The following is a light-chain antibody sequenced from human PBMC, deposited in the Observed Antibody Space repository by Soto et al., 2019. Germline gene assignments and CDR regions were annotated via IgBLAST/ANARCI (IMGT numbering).Light chain of an antibody. Sequence: EIVLTQSPGTLSLSPGERATLSCRASQSVSSGYLAWYQQKPGQAPRLLIYGASSRASGIPDRFSGSGSGTDFTLLISRLEPEDFAVYYCQQYGGSPTWTFGQGTKVEIK. CDR3: QQYGGSPTWT. J-gene: IGKJ1*01. CDR1: QSVSSGY. V-gene: IGKV3-20*01. CDR2: GAS.